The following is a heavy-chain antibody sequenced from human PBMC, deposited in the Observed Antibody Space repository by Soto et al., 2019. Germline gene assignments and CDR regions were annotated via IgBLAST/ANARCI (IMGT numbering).Heavy chain of an antibody. V-gene: IGHV3-23*01. CDR3: AKGGELLYYYGMDV. CDR2: ISGSGGST. Sequence: GESLKISCAASGFTFSSYAMSWVRQAPGKGLEWVSAISGSGGSTYYADSVKGRFTISRDNSKNTLYLQMNSLRAEDTAVYYCAKGGELLYYYGMDVWGQGTTVTVSS. D-gene: IGHD1-7*01. CDR1: GFTFSSYA. J-gene: IGHJ6*02.